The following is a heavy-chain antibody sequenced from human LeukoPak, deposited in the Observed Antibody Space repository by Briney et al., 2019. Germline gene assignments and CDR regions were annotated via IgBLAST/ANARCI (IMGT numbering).Heavy chain of an antibody. D-gene: IGHD5-12*01. J-gene: IGHJ4*02. CDR3: ARIVATIPFDY. CDR1: GFTFSSYW. CDR2: IKQDGSEK. Sequence: GGSLRLSCAASGFTFSSYWMSWVRQAPGKGLEWVANIKQDGSEKYYVDSVKGRLTISRDNAKNSLYLQMNSLRAEDTAVYYCARIVATIPFDYWGQGTLVTVSS. V-gene: IGHV3-7*03.